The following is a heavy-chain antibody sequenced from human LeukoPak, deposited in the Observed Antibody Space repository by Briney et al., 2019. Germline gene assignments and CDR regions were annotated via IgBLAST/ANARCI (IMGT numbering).Heavy chain of an antibody. D-gene: IGHD3-22*01. CDR2: ISGSGGST. CDR1: GFTFSSYS. V-gene: IGHV3-23*01. CDR3: TKEIYYDNTGPQY. Sequence: GGSLRLSCAASGFTFSSYSMNWVRQAPGKGLEWVSAISGSGGSTYYADSVKGRFTISRDNSRNTLYLQMNSLRAEDTAVYYCTKEIYYDNTGPQYWGQGTLVTVSS. J-gene: IGHJ4*02.